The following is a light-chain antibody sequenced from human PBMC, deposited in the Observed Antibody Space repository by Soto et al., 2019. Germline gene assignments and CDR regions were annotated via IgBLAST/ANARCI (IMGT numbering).Light chain of an antibody. Sequence: EIVMTQSPATLSVSPGEIPTLSCSASQSVNSNLACYQQKRGQAPRLLIYGESSRATSMQARFSGSGSGTEFTLTLSIQQSEDFSVYYCQQYNNWPTFGQGTQVEIK. V-gene: IGKV3-15*01. J-gene: IGKJ1*01. CDR1: QSVNSN. CDR2: GES. CDR3: QQYNNWPT.